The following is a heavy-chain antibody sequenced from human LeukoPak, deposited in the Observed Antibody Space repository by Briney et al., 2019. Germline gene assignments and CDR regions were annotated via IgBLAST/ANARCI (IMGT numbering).Heavy chain of an antibody. J-gene: IGHJ4*02. Sequence: ASVKVSCEASGGTFSSYAISWVRQAPGQGLEWMGGIIPIFGTAHYAQKFQGRVTITTDESTSTAYMELSSLRSEETAVYYCARAGWELPSLFDYWGQGTLVTVSS. D-gene: IGHD1-26*01. CDR3: ARAGWELPSLFDY. CDR1: GGTFSSYA. CDR2: IIPIFGTA. V-gene: IGHV1-69*05.